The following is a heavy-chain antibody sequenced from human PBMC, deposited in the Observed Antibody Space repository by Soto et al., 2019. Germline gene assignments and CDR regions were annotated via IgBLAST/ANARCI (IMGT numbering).Heavy chain of an antibody. CDR3: ARDERLYDSSGYYLN. V-gene: IGHV1-18*01. CDR1: GYTFTSYG. D-gene: IGHD3-22*01. Sequence: ASVKFSCKASGYTFTSYGISWVRQAPGQGLEWMGWIIAYTGNTNYAQKLQGIVTMTTDTSKSTAYMELRSLRSDDTAVYYCARDERLYDSSGYYLNWGQGTLVPVSS. CDR2: IIAYTGNT. J-gene: IGHJ4*02.